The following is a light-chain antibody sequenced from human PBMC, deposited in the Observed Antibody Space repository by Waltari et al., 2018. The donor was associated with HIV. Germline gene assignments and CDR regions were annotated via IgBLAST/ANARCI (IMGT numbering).Light chain of an antibody. J-gene: IGLJ2*01. CDR3: AAWADSLRGVV. CDR1: SPNIGSFY. V-gene: IGLV1-47*01. CDR2: RNN. Sequence: QSVLTQPHSASGTPGQRVTIACSRSSPNIGSFYVYWLQKLPGSPPKLLIYRNNHRPSGVPDRFSGSKSGTSASLAISGLRSEDEADYYCAAWADSLRGVVFGGGTKLSVL.